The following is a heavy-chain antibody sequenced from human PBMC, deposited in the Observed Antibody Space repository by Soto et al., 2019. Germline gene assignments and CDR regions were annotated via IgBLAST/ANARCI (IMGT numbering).Heavy chain of an antibody. D-gene: IGHD3-22*01. CDR1: GFTFSSYS. CDR2: ISSSSTI. Sequence: GGSLRLSCAASGFTFSSYSMNWVRQAPGKGLEWVSYISSSSTIYYADSVKGRFTISRDNAKNSLYLQMNSLRDEDTAVYYCARARYYYDSSGYYDAFDIWGQGTMVTVSS. J-gene: IGHJ3*02. V-gene: IGHV3-48*02. CDR3: ARARYYYDSSGYYDAFDI.